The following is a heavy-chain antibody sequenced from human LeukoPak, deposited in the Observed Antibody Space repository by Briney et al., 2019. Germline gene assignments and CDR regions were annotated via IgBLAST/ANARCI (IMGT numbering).Heavy chain of an antibody. CDR1: GFTFDDYA. CDR2: ISWNSGSI. Sequence: FLRLSCAASGFTFDDYAMHWVRQAPGKGLEWVSGISWNSGSIGYADSVKGRFTISRDNAKNSLYLQMNSLRAEDTALYYCAKGLYYDISPVWFDPWGQGTLVTVSS. CDR3: AKGLYYDISPVWFDP. J-gene: IGHJ5*02. V-gene: IGHV3-9*01. D-gene: IGHD3-22*01.